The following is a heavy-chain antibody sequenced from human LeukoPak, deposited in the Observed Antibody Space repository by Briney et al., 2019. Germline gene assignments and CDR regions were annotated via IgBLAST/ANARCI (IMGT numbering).Heavy chain of an antibody. CDR3: AGQARYNWDLGAFDI. J-gene: IGHJ3*02. CDR2: IHSSGST. CDR1: NDSINSSHYY. Sequence: SETLSLTCTVSNDSINSSHYYWGWIRQPPGKGLEWIGSIHSSGSTFYNPSLKSRVTISVDTSPKKFSLRLTFLTAADTAVYYCAGQARYNWDLGAFDIWGQGTMVTVSS. D-gene: IGHD1-7*01. V-gene: IGHV4-39*01.